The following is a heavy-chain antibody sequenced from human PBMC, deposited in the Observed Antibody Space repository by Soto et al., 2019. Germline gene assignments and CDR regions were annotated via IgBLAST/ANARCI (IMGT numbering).Heavy chain of an antibody. CDR1: GYTFTSYG. CDR2: ISAYNGNT. V-gene: IGHV1-18*01. D-gene: IGHD5-18*01. J-gene: IGHJ5*01. Sequence: ASVKVSCKASGYTFTSYGISWVRQAPGQGLERMGWISAYNGNTNYAQKLQGRVTMTTDTSTGTAYMELRSLRSDDTAVYYCARDPGNSRSRVSCGYGRRWFDSWGQGTLVTVSS. CDR3: ARDPGNSRSRVSCGYGRRWFDS.